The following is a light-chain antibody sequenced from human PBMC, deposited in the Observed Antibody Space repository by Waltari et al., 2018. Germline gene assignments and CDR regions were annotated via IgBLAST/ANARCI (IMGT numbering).Light chain of an antibody. J-gene: IGKJ3*01. CDR1: QGIRTY. V-gene: IGKV1-27*01. Sequence: DIQMTQSPSSLSASVGDRVSITCRASQGIRTYLAWYQQKPRRAHKLLIYTASTLQSGVPSRFSGSGSGTDFSLTISSLQPDDVATYYCQHFNSVPFTFGPGTKVDIK. CDR3: QHFNSVPFT. CDR2: TAS.